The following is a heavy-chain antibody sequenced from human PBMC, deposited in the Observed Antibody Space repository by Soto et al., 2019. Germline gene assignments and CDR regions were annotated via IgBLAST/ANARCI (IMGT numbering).Heavy chain of an antibody. CDR1: GLPLRRLL. J-gene: IGHJ4*02. Sequence: PGGSLGLYCPCPGLPLRRLLMHLVRAAPGEGLVWVSRINSDGSSTSYADSVKGRFTIHSYLAKNTVYAEKKGVYYGDTSVYYCASGKWVLTSSYVYDFWGQGTLVTVSS. V-gene: IGHV3-74*01. CDR2: INSDGSST. CDR3: ASGKWVLTSSYVYDF. D-gene: IGHD1-26*01.